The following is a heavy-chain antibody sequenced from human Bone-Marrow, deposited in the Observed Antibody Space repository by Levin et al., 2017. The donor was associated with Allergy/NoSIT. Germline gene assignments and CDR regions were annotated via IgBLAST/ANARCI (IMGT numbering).Heavy chain of an antibody. CDR3: ARARAYYYDSSGYLD. CDR2: ILYDGSNQ. Sequence: GGSLRLSCDASGFPFRHYGMHWVRQSPGKGLEWVASILYDGSNQYYADSVKGRFTISRDNSKNTVSLQMNSLRADDMALYYCARARAYYYDSSGYLDWGQGTPVTVSS. V-gene: IGHV3-33*01. D-gene: IGHD3-22*01. CDR1: GFPFRHYG. J-gene: IGHJ4*02.